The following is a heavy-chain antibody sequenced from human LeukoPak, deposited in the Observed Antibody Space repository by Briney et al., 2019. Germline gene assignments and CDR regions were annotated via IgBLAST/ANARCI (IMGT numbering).Heavy chain of an antibody. CDR2: FSGSGGST. J-gene: IGHJ5*02. CDR3: AREGRAYRYSSSWYPTPSWFDP. V-gene: IGHV3-23*01. Sequence: TGGSLRLSCAASGFTFSSYAMSWVRQAPGKGLECISGFSGSGGSTYYADSVKGRFTISRDNSKNTLYLQMNSLRAEDTAVYYCAREGRAYRYSSSWYPTPSWFDPWGQGTLVTVSS. CDR1: GFTFSSYA. D-gene: IGHD6-13*01.